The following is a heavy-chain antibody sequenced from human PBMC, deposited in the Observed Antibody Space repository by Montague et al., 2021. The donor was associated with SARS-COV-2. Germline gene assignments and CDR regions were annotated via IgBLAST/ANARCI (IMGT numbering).Heavy chain of an antibody. CDR1: GGSISSSSNY. CDR3: ARDGAVAVLLNGYSSGCVDT. Sequence: SETLSLTCTVSGGSISSSSNYWGWIRQPPGKGLEWIGSIYYSGSTYYNPSLKSRVTISVDTSKNQFSLKLRSVTAADTAVYYCARDGAVAVLLNGYSSGCVDTWGQGTMVTVAS. D-gene: IGHD3-9*01. V-gene: IGHV4-39*07. CDR2: IYYSGST. J-gene: IGHJ5*02.